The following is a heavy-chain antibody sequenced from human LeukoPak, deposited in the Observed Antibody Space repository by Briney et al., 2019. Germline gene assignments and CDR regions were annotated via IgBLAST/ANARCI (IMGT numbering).Heavy chain of an antibody. D-gene: IGHD6-13*01. CDR3: AKSLAALYYFDY. CDR2: ISGSGGST. V-gene: IGHV3-23*01. CDR1: GFTVSSNY. Sequence: GGSLRLSCAASGFTVSSNYMSWVRQAPGKGLEWVSAISGSGGSTYYADSVKGRFTISRDNSKNTLYLQMSSLRAEDTAVYYCAKSLAALYYFDYWGQGTLVTVSS. J-gene: IGHJ4*02.